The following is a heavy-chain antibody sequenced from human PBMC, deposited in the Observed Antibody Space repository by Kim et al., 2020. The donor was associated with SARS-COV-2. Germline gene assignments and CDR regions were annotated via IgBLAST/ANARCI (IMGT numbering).Heavy chain of an antibody. Sequence: VKGRFTISRDNSKNTLYLQMNSLRAEDTAVYYCAREQNYYDSSGIGAFDIWGQGTMVTVSS. D-gene: IGHD3-22*01. V-gene: IGHV3-30*01. J-gene: IGHJ3*02. CDR3: AREQNYYDSSGIGAFDI.